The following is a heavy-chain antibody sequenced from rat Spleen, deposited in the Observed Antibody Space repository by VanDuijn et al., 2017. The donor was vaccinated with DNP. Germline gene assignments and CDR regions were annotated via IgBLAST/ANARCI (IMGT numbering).Heavy chain of an antibody. Sequence: EVQLVESGGGLVQPGNSLKLSCAASGFTFSDYAMAWVRQSPKKGLEWVATIIYEGIHTYYENSVKGRFTISRDNAKNTLYLQMDSLRSEDTATYYCARVQVGYYAMDAWGQGTSVTVSS. CDR1: GFTFSDYA. V-gene: IGHV5-17*01. CDR3: ARVQVGYYAMDA. CDR2: IIYEGIHT. D-gene: IGHD1-1*01. J-gene: IGHJ4*01.